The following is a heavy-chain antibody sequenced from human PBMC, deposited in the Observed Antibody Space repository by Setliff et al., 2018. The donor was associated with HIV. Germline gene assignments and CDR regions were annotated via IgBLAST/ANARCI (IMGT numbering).Heavy chain of an antibody. D-gene: IGHD3-22*01. CDR3: ARGRYFSYGTSGYYLDY. CDR1: GGSISSSSYY. J-gene: IGHJ4*02. CDR2: IYYSETT. V-gene: IGHV4-39*01. Sequence: SETLSLTCTVSGGSISSSSYYWGWIRQPPGKGLEWIGNIYYSETTYYNPSLQSRVTISVDTSQNQFSLKLSSATAADTAVYYCARGRYFSYGTSGYYLDYWGQGAPVTAPQ.